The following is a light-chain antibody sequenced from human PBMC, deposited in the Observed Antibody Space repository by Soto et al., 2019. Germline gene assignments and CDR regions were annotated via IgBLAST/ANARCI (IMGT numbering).Light chain of an antibody. CDR1: QSISSY. V-gene: IGKV1-39*01. CDR2: AAS. Sequence: DIEMTESPSCLSASVGDRVTITCRASQSISSYLNWYQQKPGKAPKLLIYAASSLQSGVPSRFSGSGSGTDFTLTISSLQPEDFATYYCQQSYSTPTTFGQGTKVEIX. CDR3: QQSYSTPTT. J-gene: IGKJ1*01.